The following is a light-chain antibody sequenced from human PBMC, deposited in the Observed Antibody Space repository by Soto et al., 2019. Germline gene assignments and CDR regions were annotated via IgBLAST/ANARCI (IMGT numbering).Light chain of an antibody. CDR3: SSQAGGNSIL. J-gene: IGLJ2*01. CDR2: EVS. V-gene: IGLV2-8*01. CDR1: SSAFGGYNS. Sequence: QSALTQPPSASGSPGQSVTISCTGTSSAFGGYNSISWYQQHPGKAPKLMIYEVSQRPSGVPDRFSGSKSGNTASLTVSGLQAEDEADYYCSSQAGGNSILFGGGTKLTVL.